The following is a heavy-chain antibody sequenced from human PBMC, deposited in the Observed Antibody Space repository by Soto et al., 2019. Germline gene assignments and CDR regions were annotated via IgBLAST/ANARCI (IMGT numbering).Heavy chain of an antibody. CDR1: GFTFSSYG. J-gene: IGHJ4*02. CDR2: IWYDGSNK. CDR3: ARELQQLGSGFDY. D-gene: IGHD6-13*01. Sequence: GGSLRLSCAASGFTFSSYGMHWVRQAPGKGLEWVAVIWYDGSNKYYADSVKGRFTISRDNSKNTLYLQMNSLRAEDTAVYYCARELQQLGSGFDYWGQGTLVTVSS. V-gene: IGHV3-33*01.